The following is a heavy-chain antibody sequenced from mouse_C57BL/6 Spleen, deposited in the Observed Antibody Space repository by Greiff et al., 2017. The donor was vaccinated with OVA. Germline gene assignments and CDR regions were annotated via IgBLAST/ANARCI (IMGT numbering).Heavy chain of an antibody. CDR3: ARQGELAYDVDY. V-gene: IGHV5-17*01. D-gene: IGHD2-12*01. J-gene: IGHJ2*01. CDR1: GFTFSDYG. CDR2: ISSGSSTI. Sequence: DVQLVESGGGLVKPGGSLKLSCAASGFTFSDYGMHWVRQAPEKGLEWVAYISSGSSTIYCADTVKGRFTISRDNAKNTLFLQMTSLRSEDTAMYDCARQGELAYDVDYGGQGTTLTVSS.